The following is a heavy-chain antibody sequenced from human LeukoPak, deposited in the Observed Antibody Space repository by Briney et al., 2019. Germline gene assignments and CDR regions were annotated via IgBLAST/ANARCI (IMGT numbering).Heavy chain of an antibody. Sequence: SETLSLTCTVSGGSISSYYWSWIRQPPGKGLEWIGYIYYSGSTNYNPSLKSRVTISVDTSKNQFSLKLSSVTAADTAVYYCARKYIVGAYVVPADWYFDPWGRGTLATVSS. CDR2: IYYSGST. D-gene: IGHD1-26*01. J-gene: IGHJ2*01. CDR1: GGSISSYY. CDR3: ARKYIVGAYVVPADWYFDP. V-gene: IGHV4-59*01.